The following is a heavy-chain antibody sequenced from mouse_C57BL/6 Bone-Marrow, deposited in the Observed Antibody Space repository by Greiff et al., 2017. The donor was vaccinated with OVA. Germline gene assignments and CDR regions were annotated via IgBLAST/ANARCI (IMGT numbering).Heavy chain of an antibody. Sequence: VQLQQPGAELVKPGASVKLSCKASGYTFTSYWMHWVKQRPGQGLEWIGMIHPNSGSTNYNEKFKSKATLTVDKSSSTAYMQLSSLTSEDSAVYYCARADFAVPSYWYFDVWGTGTTVTVSS. CDR2: IHPNSGST. CDR3: ARADFAVPSYWYFDV. CDR1: GYTFTSYW. J-gene: IGHJ1*03. V-gene: IGHV1-64*01. D-gene: IGHD1-1*01.